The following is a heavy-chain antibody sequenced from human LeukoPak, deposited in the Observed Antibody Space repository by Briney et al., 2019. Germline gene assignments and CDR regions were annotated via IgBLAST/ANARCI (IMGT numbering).Heavy chain of an antibody. CDR3: ARAPYYYDSSHTYYYYMDV. J-gene: IGHJ6*03. Sequence: ASVKVSCKVSGCTLTELSMHWVRQAPGKGLEWMGGFDPEDGETIYAQKFQGRVTMTEDTSTDTAYMELSSLRSEDTAVYYCARAPYYYDSSHTYYYYMDVWGKGTTVTVSS. V-gene: IGHV1-24*01. D-gene: IGHD3-22*01. CDR2: FDPEDGET. CDR1: GCTLTELS.